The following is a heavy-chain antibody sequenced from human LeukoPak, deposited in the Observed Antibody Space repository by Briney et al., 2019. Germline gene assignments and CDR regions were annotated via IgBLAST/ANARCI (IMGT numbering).Heavy chain of an antibody. D-gene: IGHD4-17*01. CDR3: VTLPTTVTRYYYGMDV. J-gene: IGHJ6*02. Sequence: ASVKVSCKASGYTFTGYYMHWVRQAIGQGLEWMGWINPNSGGTNYAQKFQGRVTMTRDTSISTAYMELSRLRSDDTAVYYCVTLPTTVTRYYYGMDVWGQGTTVTVSS. CDR2: INPNSGGT. CDR1: GYTFTGYY. V-gene: IGHV1-2*02.